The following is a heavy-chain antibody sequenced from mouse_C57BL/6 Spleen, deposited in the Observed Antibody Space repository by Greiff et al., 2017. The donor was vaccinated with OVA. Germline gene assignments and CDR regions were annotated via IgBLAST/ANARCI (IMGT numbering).Heavy chain of an antibody. D-gene: IGHD1-1*01. CDR1: GYPFTNYW. CDR2: IYPGGGYP. J-gene: IGHJ2*01. CDR3: ARGNYGRGDWDY. Sequence: VQLKASGAELVRPGTSVQMSCKASGYPFTNYWIGWAKQRPGHGLEWIGDIYPGGGYPNYNEQFKGKATLTADKSSSTAYMQFSSLTSEDSSIYYCARGNYGRGDWDYWGQGTTRTVSS. V-gene: IGHV1-63*01.